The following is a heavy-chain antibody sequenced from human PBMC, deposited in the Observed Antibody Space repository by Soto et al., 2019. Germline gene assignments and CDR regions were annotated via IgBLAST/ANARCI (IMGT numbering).Heavy chain of an antibody. CDR2: IYPGDSDT. Sequence: HXESLKSCWKGSGDSFTSYWIGWVRQVPGKGLEWMGIIYPGDSDTRYSPSFQGQVTISADKSISTAYLQWSSLKASDTAMYYCARQAVTTAYYYGMDVWGQGTTVTVSS. D-gene: IGHD4-4*01. V-gene: IGHV5-51*01. CDR3: ARQAVTTAYYYGMDV. CDR1: GDSFTSYW. J-gene: IGHJ6*02.